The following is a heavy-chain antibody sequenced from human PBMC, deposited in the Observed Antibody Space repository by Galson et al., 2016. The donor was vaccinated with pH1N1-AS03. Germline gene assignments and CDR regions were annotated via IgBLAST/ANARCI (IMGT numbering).Heavy chain of an antibody. J-gene: IGHJ5*02. Sequence: CAISGDSVSSNNGAWNRIRQSPSRGLEWLGRTYYRSKWYNDYAVSVKSRITINPDTSKNQFSLQLNSVTPEDTAVYYCARGHYSSSFYWFDPWGQGTLVTVSS. CDR2: TYYRSKWYN. V-gene: IGHV6-1*01. D-gene: IGHD6-6*01. CDR3: ARGHYSSSFYWFDP. CDR1: GDSVSSNNGA.